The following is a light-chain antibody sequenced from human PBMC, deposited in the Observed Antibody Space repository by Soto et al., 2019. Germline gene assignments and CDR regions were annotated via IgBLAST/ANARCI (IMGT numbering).Light chain of an antibody. V-gene: IGLV2-23*01. CDR3: CSYVGATTYV. CDR1: RLDVGGYNY. Sequence: QSVLTQPASVSGSPGQSITISCTGTRLDVGGYNYVSWYQQQPGKAPKLIIYEGIKRPSGVSNRFSGSNSGSTASLTISGLQAEDEADYYCCSYVGATTYVFGTGTKLTVL. CDR2: EGI. J-gene: IGLJ1*01.